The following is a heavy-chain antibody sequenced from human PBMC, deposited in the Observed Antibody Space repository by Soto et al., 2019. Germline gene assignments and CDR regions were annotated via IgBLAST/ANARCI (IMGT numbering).Heavy chain of an antibody. Sequence: EVQLSESGGGLMQPGGSLRLSCAASGFNFSPYAMSWVRQAPGKGLEWVSGIGGGGDISRYYKDYVEGQFTISRDNSKNLLYLDMNTLRAEDTGVYYCTKVPARAPRASFDHWGQGIMVTVSS. V-gene: IGHV3-23*01. J-gene: IGHJ4*02. CDR1: GFNFSPYA. CDR2: IGGGGDISR. CDR3: TKVPARAPRASFDH.